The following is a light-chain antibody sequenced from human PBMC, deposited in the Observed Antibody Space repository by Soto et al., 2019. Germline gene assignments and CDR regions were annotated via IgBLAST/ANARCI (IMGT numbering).Light chain of an antibody. Sequence: DIQMTQSPSSLSASVGDRVTITCRASQSISRYLNWYQQKPGKAPKLLIYAASSLLSGVPSRFSGSGSGTDFTLTISSLQPEDFAVYYCQHYDTSWTFGQGTKVEIK. CDR2: AAS. V-gene: IGKV1-39*01. J-gene: IGKJ1*01. CDR1: QSISRY. CDR3: QHYDTSWT.